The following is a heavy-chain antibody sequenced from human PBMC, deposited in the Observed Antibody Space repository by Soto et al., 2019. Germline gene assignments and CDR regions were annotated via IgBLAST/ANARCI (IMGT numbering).Heavy chain of an antibody. D-gene: IGHD6-19*01. CDR1: GFTIRSYG. V-gene: IGHV3-33*01. J-gene: IGHJ4*02. CDR3: ARSPPWSIAVAGRFDY. Sequence: GGSLILSSTASGFTIRSYGMHWVRQKPGKGLEWVAVIWYDGSNKYYADSVKGRLTISRDNSKNTLYLQMNSLRAEDTAVYYCARSPPWSIAVAGRFDYWGQGTLVTVSS. CDR2: IWYDGSNK.